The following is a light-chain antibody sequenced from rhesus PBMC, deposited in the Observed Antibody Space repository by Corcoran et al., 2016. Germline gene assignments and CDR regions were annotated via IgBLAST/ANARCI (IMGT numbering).Light chain of an antibody. CDR2: DAS. J-gene: IGKJ1*01. CDR3: QQRTSYPWT. Sequence: DIQLTQSPSSLSASVGDRVTITCRASQGISSYLAWYQQKPGKAPKLLIYDASNLQSGVPSRVSGSGSGTDSTLAISSLQPDDFAVYYLQQRTSYPWTFGPGTKVDIK. CDR1: QGISSY. V-gene: IGKV1-38*01.